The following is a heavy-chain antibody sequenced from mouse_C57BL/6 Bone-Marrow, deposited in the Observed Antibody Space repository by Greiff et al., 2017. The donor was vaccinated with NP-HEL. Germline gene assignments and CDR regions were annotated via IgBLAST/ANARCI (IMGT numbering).Heavy chain of an antibody. V-gene: IGHV3-8*01. CDR3: ARSPLWLRRNYYAMDY. CDR1: GYSITSDY. D-gene: IGHD2-2*01. J-gene: IGHJ4*01. Sequence: EVKVVESGPGLAKPSQTLSLTCSVTGYSITSDYWNWIRKFPGNKLEYMGYLSYSGSTYYNPSLKSRISITRDTSKNQYYLQLNSVTTEDTATYYCARSPLWLRRNYYAMDYWGQGTSVTVSS. CDR2: LSYSGST.